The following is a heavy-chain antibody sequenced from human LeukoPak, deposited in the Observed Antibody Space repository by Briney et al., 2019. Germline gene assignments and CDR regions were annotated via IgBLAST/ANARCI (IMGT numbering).Heavy chain of an antibody. Sequence: GGSLRLSCAASGFTFSGYRMSWVRQAPGKGLEWVANIKQDGSEKYYVDSVKGRFTISRDNAKNSLYLQMNSLRAEDTAVYYCAREAKWELGAFDIWGQGTMVTVSS. CDR2: IKQDGSEK. CDR1: GFTFSGYR. J-gene: IGHJ3*02. V-gene: IGHV3-7*01. CDR3: AREAKWELGAFDI. D-gene: IGHD1-26*01.